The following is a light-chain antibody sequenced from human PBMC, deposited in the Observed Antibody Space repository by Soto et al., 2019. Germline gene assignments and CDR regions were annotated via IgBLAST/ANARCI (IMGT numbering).Light chain of an antibody. CDR1: QSIGISS. CDR3: QQYYSYPLT. J-gene: IGKJ1*01. V-gene: IGKV3-20*01. CDR2: GAS. Sequence: IVLTQSPGTLSLSPGERATLSCRASQSIGISSLDWYHHKPGQTPRLLIYGASNRATGVPDRFKGSGSGTDFTLTISCLQSEDFATYYCQQYYSYPLTFGQGTKVDIK.